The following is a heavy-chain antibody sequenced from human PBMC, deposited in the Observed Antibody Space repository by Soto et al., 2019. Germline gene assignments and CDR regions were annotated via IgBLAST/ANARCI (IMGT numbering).Heavy chain of an antibody. V-gene: IGHV4-31*03. CDR1: GGSISSGGYY. CDR3: ARDLGYCSSTSCFNWFDP. J-gene: IGHJ5*02. D-gene: IGHD2-2*01. Sequence: SETLSLTCTVSGGSISSGGYYWSWIRQHPGKGLEWIGYIYYSGSTYYNPSLKSRVTISVDTSKNQFSLKLSSVTAADTAVYYRARDLGYCSSTSCFNWFDPWGQGTLVTVSS. CDR2: IYYSGST.